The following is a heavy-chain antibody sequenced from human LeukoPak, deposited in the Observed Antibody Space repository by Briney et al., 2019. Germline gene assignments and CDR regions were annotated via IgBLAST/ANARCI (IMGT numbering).Heavy chain of an antibody. J-gene: IGHJ4*02. V-gene: IGHV3-21*01. CDR2: ISSSSHYI. Sequence: GGSLRLSCAASGFTFGSSGMNWVRQAPGKGLEWVSFISSSSHYIHYADSVKDRFTISRDNAKDSLYPHLNSLRAEDTAVYYCARDKFSRYYASGSLPDLFDYWGQGTLVTVSS. CDR3: ARDKFSRYYASGSLPDLFDY. D-gene: IGHD3-10*01. CDR1: GFTFGSSG.